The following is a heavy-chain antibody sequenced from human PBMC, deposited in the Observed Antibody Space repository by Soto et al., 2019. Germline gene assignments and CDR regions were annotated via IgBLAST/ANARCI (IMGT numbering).Heavy chain of an antibody. D-gene: IGHD3-22*01. CDR1: GGSFSGYY. Sequence: ETLSLTCAVYGGSFSGYYWSWIRQPPGKGLEWVSAIIGSGGSTFYADSLKGRFTISRDNSKNPLYLQLNSLRAEDTAVYYCAKFSYDSSGYLFDYWGQGTLVTVSS. CDR3: AKFSYDSSGYLFDY. V-gene: IGHV3-23*01. J-gene: IGHJ4*02. CDR2: IIGSGGST.